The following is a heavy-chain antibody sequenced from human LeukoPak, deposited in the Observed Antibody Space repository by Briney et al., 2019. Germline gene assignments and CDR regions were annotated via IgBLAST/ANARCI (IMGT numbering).Heavy chain of an antibody. CDR2: INPSGGST. V-gene: IGHV1-46*01. CDR3: ARDNSVGDNAWWFDP. CDR1: GYTFTGYY. Sequence: ASVKVSRKASGYTFTGYYMHWVRQAPGQGLEWMGIINPSGGSTSYAQKFQGRVTMTRDTSTSTDYMELSSLRSEDTAIYYCARDNSVGDNAWWFDPWGQGTLVTVSS. D-gene: IGHD1-26*01. J-gene: IGHJ5*02.